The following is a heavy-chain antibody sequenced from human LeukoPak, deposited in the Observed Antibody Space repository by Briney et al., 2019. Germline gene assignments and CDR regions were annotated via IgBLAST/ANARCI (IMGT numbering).Heavy chain of an antibody. V-gene: IGHV3-74*01. Sequence: GGSLRLSCAASGFTFSSYWMHWVRPAPGKGLVWVSRIKSDGSSTSYADSVKGRFTISRDNAKNTVYLQMNSLRAEDTAVYYCATSRTFDYWGQGTLVTVSS. CDR1: GFTFSSYW. CDR3: ATSRTFDY. CDR2: IKSDGSST. J-gene: IGHJ4*02.